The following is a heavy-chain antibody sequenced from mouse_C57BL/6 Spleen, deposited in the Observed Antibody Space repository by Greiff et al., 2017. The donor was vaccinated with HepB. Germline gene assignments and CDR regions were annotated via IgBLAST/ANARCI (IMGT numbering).Heavy chain of an antibody. D-gene: IGHD1-1*01. J-gene: IGHJ1*03. V-gene: IGHV5-17*01. CDR3: ERGVTTVVGAQWYYEV. CDR1: GFTFSDYG. CDR2: ISSGSSTI. Sequence: EVKVVESGGGLVKPGGSLKLSCAASGFTFSDYGMHWVRQAPEEGLEWVAYISSGSSTIYYADTVKGRFTISRDNAKNTLFLQMTSLRSEDTAMYYCERGVTTVVGAQWYYEVWGTGTTVSVYS.